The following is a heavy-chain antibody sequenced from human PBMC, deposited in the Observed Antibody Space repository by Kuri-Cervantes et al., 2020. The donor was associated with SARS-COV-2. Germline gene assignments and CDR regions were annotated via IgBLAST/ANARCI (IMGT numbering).Heavy chain of an antibody. Sequence: SETLSLTCTVSGGSISSYYWSWIRQPPGKGLEWIGYIYYSGSTFYSPSLMSRVTISVDTSKNQFSLELTSVTAADTAIYYCAGEYSTTTFRPAGNSYNKYFDYWGQGTQVT. V-gene: IGHV4-59*08. D-gene: IGHD2-2*01. CDR3: AGEYSTTTFRPAGNSYNKYFDY. J-gene: IGHJ4*02. CDR1: GGSISSYY. CDR2: IYYSGST.